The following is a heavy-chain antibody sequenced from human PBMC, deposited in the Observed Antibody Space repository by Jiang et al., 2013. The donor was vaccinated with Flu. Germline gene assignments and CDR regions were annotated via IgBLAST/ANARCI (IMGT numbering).Heavy chain of an antibody. CDR2: TYYRSKWYN. CDR3: ARGQDYYDSSGYYYVWGYYFDY. V-gene: IGHV6-1*01. J-gene: IGHJ4*02. CDR1: GDSVSSNSAA. Sequence: SQTLSLTCAISGDSVSSNSAAWNWIRQSPSRGLEWLGRTYYRSKWYNDYAVSVKSRITINPDTSKNQFSLQLNSVTPEDTAVYYCARGQDYYDSSGYYYVWGYYFDYWGQGTLVTVSS. D-gene: IGHD3-22*01.